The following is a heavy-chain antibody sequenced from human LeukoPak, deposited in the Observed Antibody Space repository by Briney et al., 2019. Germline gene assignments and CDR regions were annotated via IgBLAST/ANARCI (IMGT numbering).Heavy chain of an antibody. CDR1: GFTFSNAW. V-gene: IGHV3-15*01. J-gene: IGHJ4*02. CDR2: IKSKTDGGTT. Sequence: GGSLRLSCAASGFTFSNAWMSWVRQTPGKGLEWVGRIKSKTDGGTTDYAAPVKGRFTISRDDSKNTLYLQMNSLKTEDTAVYYCTLDGDYHLVDYWGQGTLVTVSS. D-gene: IGHD4-17*01. CDR3: TLDGDYHLVDY.